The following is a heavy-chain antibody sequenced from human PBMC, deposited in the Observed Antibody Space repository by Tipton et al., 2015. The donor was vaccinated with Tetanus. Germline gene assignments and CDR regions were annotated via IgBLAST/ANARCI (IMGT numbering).Heavy chain of an antibody. CDR3: ARDGGTYYDFWSGYSWFDP. D-gene: IGHD3-3*01. CDR1: GGSFSGYY. J-gene: IGHJ5*02. CDR2: INHSGST. V-gene: IGHV4-34*01. Sequence: TLSLTCTVSGGSFSGYYWSWIRQPPGKGLEWIGEINHSGSTNYNPSLKSRVTISVDTSKNQFSLKLSSVTAADTAVYYCARDGGTYYDFWSGYSWFDPWGQGTLVTVSS.